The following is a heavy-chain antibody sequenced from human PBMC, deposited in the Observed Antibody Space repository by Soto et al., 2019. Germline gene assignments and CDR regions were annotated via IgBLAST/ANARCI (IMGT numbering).Heavy chain of an antibody. D-gene: IGHD3-22*01. CDR3: ARVEDYYDSSGYPNDAFDI. CDR1: GFTFSSYW. Sequence: PGGSLRLSCAASGFTFSSYWMHWVRQAPGKGLVWVSRINSDGSSTSYADSVKGRFTISRDNAKNSLYLQMNSLRAEDTAVYYCARVEDYYDSSGYPNDAFDIWGQGTMVTVSS. V-gene: IGHV3-74*01. J-gene: IGHJ3*02. CDR2: INSDGSST.